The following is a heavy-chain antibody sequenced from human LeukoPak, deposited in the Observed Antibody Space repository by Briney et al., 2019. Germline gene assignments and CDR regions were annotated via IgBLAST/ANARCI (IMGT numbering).Heavy chain of an antibody. J-gene: IGHJ3*02. CDR1: GFTFSSYW. D-gene: IGHD6-13*01. CDR2: INSDGSST. CDR3: AMGGTSRSSWYYAFDI. Sequence: GGSLRLSCAASGFTFSSYWMHWVRQAPGKGLVWVSRINSDGSSTSYADSVKGRFTISRDNAKNTLYLQMNSLRAEDTAVYYWAMGGTSRSSWYYAFDIWGQGTMVTVSS. V-gene: IGHV3-74*01.